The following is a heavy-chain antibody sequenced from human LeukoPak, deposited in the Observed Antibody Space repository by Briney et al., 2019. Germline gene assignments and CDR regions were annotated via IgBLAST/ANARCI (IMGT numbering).Heavy chain of an antibody. D-gene: IGHD3-22*01. Sequence: GRSLRLSCAASGFTFSSYAMHWVRQAPGKGLEWVAVISYDGSNKYYADSVKGRFTISRDNSKNTLYLQMNSLRAEDTAVYYCARAGYYDSSGYLPECFQHWGQGTLVTVSS. V-gene: IGHV3-30-3*01. CDR1: GFTFSSYA. J-gene: IGHJ1*01. CDR3: ARAGYYDSSGYLPECFQH. CDR2: ISYDGSNK.